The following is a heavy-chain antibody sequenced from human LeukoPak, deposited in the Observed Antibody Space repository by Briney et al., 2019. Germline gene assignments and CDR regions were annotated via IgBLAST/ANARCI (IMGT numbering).Heavy chain of an antibody. CDR2: IYHSGST. J-gene: IGHJ4*02. D-gene: IGHD6-19*01. CDR1: GGSISSSNW. Sequence: SGTLSLTCAVSGGSISSSNWWSWVRQPPGKGLEWIGEIYHSGSTNYNPSLKSRVTISVDKSKNQFSLKLSSVTAADTAVYYCATQGYSSGWSFDYWGQGTLVTVSS. V-gene: IGHV4-4*02. CDR3: ATQGYSSGWSFDY.